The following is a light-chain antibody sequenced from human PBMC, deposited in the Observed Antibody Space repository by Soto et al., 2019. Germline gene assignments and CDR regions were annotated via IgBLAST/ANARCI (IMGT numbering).Light chain of an antibody. CDR1: RGIDRW. CDR2: DAS. CDR3: QHCDTYWP. Sequence: DIQMTQSPSTLSASVGDTVTITCRASRGIDRWLAWYQQKPGKAPRLLISDASTLESGVPSRFSGSGSGTEFTLTITGLQPDDFATYHCQHCDTYWPFGQGTMVDIK. J-gene: IGKJ1*01. V-gene: IGKV1-5*01.